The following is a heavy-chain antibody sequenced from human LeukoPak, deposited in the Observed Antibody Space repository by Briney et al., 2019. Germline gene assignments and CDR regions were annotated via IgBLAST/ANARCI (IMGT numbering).Heavy chain of an antibody. J-gene: IGHJ6*02. CDR1: GGTFISYT. V-gene: IGHV1-69*10. CDR3: ALTIFGVVPSSL. CDR2: IIPILGIA. D-gene: IGHD3-3*01. Sequence: SVKVSCKASGGTFISYTISWVRQAPGQGREWRGGIIPILGIANYAQKFQGRVTITADKSASTAYMELSSLRSEDPAVYYCALTIFGVVPSSLWGQGPTVPV.